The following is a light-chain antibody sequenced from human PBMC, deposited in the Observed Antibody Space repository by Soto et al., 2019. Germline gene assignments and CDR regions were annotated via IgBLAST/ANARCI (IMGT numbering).Light chain of an antibody. CDR1: SGHSNYD. CDR2: LYSDGSH. CDR3: QTWGPGFVV. J-gene: IGLJ2*01. V-gene: IGLV4-69*02. Sequence: QLVLTQSPSASASPGASVKLTCTLSSGHSNYDIAWHQQQPEKGPRYLMKLYSDGSHSRGDGIPDRFSGSSSGAERYVTISSLQSEDEADYYCQTWGPGFVVFGGGTKVTVL.